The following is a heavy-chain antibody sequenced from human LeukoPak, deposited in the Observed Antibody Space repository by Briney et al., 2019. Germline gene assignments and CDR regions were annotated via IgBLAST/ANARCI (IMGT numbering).Heavy chain of an antibody. CDR1: GGSFSGYY. CDR2: INHSGST. J-gene: IGHJ4*02. D-gene: IGHD3-3*01. CDR3: ARGRDFWSGYYRVYYFDY. Sequence: SETLSLTCAVYGGSFSGYYWSWIRQPPGKGLEWIGEINHSGSTNYNPSLKSRVTISVDTSKNQFSLKLSSVTAADTAVYYCARGRDFWSGYYRVYYFDYWGQGTLVTVSS. V-gene: IGHV4-34*01.